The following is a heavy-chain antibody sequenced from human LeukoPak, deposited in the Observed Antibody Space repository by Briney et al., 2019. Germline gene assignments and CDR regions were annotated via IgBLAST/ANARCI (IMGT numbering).Heavy chain of an antibody. J-gene: IGHJ4*02. CDR3: ARGLPVLF. V-gene: IGHV3-30*01. Sequence: GRSLRLSCAASGFTFSSYAMHWVRQAPGKGLEWVAVISYDGSNKYYADSVKGRFTISRDNSKNTLYLQMNSLRAEDTAVYYCARGLPVLFWGQGTLVTVSS. CDR2: ISYDGSNK. D-gene: IGHD3-10*01. CDR1: GFTFSSYA.